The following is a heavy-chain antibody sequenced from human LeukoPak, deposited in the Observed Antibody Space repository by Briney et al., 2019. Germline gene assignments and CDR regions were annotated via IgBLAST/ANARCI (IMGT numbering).Heavy chain of an antibody. CDR2: ISGSGGST. D-gene: IGHD5-18*01. CDR1: GFTFSSYG. Sequence: GGTLRLSCAASGFTFSSYGMSWVRQAPGKGLEWVSAISGSGGSTYYADSVKGRYTISRDNSKNTLYLQMNSLRAEDAAVYYCAKERRHTATLYGYWGQGTLVTVSS. CDR3: AKERRHTATLYGY. J-gene: IGHJ4*02. V-gene: IGHV3-23*01.